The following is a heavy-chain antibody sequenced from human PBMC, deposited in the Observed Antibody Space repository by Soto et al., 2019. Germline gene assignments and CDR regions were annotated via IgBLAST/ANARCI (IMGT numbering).Heavy chain of an antibody. CDR2: IYYSGST. CDR1: GGSIRGYE. V-gene: IGHV4-59*01. D-gene: IGHD6-25*01. CDR3: ARVRAASGWFDP. J-gene: IGHJ5*02. Sequence: LAETVSGGSIRGYECSCIRQPPGKGLEWIGYIYYSGSTNYNPSLKSRVTISVDTSKNQFSLKLSSVTAADTAVYYCARVRAASGWFDPWGQGNLVTGS.